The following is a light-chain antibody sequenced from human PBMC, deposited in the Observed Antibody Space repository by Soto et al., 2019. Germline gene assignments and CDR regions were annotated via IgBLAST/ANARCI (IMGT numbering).Light chain of an antibody. CDR1: SSDVGAYKY. CDR2: EVS. Sequence: QSALTQPASVSGSPGQSITISCTGTSSDVGAYKYVSWYQHHPGKAPKRMIYEVSNRPSGVSNRFSGSKSGNTASLTISGFQAEDEADYYCSSYTTSDTYVFGTETKLTVL. J-gene: IGLJ1*01. V-gene: IGLV2-14*01. CDR3: SSYTTSDTYV.